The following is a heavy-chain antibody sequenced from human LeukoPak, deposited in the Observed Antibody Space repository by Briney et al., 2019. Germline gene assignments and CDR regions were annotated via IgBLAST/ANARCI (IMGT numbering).Heavy chain of an antibody. D-gene: IGHD3-3*01. J-gene: IGHJ4*02. CDR2: ISSSSSYI. CDR3: ASETGYYDFWSGYSSGKFFDY. CDR1: GFTFSSYS. Sequence: KPGGSLRLSCAASGFTFSSYSMNWVRQAPGKGLEWVSSISSSSSYIYYADSVKGRFTISRDNAKNSLYLQMNSLRAEDTAVYYCASETGYYDFWSGYSSGKFFDYWGQGTLVTVSS. V-gene: IGHV3-21*01.